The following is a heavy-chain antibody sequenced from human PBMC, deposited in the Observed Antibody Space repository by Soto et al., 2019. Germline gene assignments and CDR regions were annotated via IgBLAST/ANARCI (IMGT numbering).Heavy chain of an antibody. V-gene: IGHV1-69*13. D-gene: IGHD3-22*01. Sequence: SVKVSCKASGGTFSSYSISWVLQAPGQGLEWMGGIIPIFGTANYAQKFQGRVTITADESTSTAYMELSSLRSEDTAVYYCARGTLDSSGYLSLIDYWGQGTLVTVSS. CDR1: GGTFSSYS. J-gene: IGHJ4*02. CDR2: IIPIFGTA. CDR3: ARGTLDSSGYLSLIDY.